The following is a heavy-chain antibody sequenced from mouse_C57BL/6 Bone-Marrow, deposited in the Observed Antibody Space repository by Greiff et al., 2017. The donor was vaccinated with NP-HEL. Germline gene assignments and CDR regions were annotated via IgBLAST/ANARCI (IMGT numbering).Heavy chain of an antibody. CDR2: INPGSGGT. V-gene: IGHV1-54*01. CDR1: GYAFTNYL. Sequence: QVQLQQSGAELVRPGTSVKVSCKASGYAFTNYLIEWVKQRPGQGLEWIGVINPGSGGTNYNEKFKGKATLTAAKSSSTAYMQLSSLTSEDAAVYFCARRTTGFDDWGQGTTLTVSS. D-gene: IGHD1-1*01. J-gene: IGHJ2*01. CDR3: ARRTTGFDD.